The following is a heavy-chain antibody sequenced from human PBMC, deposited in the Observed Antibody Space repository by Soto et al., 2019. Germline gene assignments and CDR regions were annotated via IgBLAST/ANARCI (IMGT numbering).Heavy chain of an antibody. V-gene: IGHV3-23*01. J-gene: IGHJ5*02. Sequence: GSLRLSCAASGFTFSSYAMSWVRPAPGKGLEWVSAISGSGGSTYYADSVKGRFTISRDNSKNTLYLQMNSLRAEDTAVYYCAKLSGILPEYNWFDPWGQGTLVTVSS. CDR3: AKLSGILPEYNWFDP. CDR2: ISGSGGST. D-gene: IGHD3-10*01. CDR1: GFTFSSYA.